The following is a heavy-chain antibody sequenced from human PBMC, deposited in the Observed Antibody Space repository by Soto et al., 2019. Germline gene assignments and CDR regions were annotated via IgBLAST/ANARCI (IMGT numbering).Heavy chain of an antibody. Sequence: PGGSLRLSCAASGFTFSSYWMHWVRQAPGKGLVWVSRLNSYGSTTNYADSVKGRFTISRDNAKNTLYLQMNSVRADDTAVYFCLRAIAVVGTPFYYYDSWGQGALVTVSS. CDR1: GFTFSSYW. CDR3: LRAIAVVGTPFYYYDS. D-gene: IGHD1-1*01. J-gene: IGHJ4*02. CDR2: LNSYGSTT. V-gene: IGHV3-74*01.